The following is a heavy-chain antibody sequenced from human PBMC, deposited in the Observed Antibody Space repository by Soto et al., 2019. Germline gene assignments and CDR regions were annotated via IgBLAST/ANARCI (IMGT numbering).Heavy chain of an antibody. Sequence: SETLSLTCTFSGDPISSYYWSWIRQPPGKGLEWIGYIHYSGSSHYTPPLKRRLTMSVDRAKNRFSLKLSSVTAADTVVYYGASSYGNAWYTYWGQGTLVTVSS. CDR1: GDPISSYY. D-gene: IGHD6-13*01. CDR2: IHYSGSS. J-gene: IGHJ4*02. V-gene: IGHV4-59*01. CDR3: ASSYGNAWYTY.